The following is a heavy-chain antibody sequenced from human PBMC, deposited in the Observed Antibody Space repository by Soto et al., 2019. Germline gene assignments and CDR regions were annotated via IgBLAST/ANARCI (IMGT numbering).Heavy chain of an antibody. V-gene: IGHV1-46*04. CDR3: TRDGAHGRLAVPLYYLDS. CDR1: GFALTRYY. Sequence: QVQVIQSGAEVRKPGASVKVSCKPSGFALTRYYIHWVRQAPGQELEWVGGINPATGRASYAQTLQDRVTMTRDTYMTTVYMELRSLRSDDTAFYYCTRDGAHGRLAVPLYYLDSWGQGTLVTVSP. CDR2: INPATGRA. D-gene: IGHD3-16*01. J-gene: IGHJ4*02.